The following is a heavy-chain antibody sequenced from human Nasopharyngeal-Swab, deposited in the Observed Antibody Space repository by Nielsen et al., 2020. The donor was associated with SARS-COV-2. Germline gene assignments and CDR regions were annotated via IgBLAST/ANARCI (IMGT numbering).Heavy chain of an antibody. Sequence: GSLRLSCAVYGGSFSGYYWSWIRQPPGKGLEWIGYIYYSGSTNYNPSLKSRVTISVDTSKNQFSLKLSSVTDADTAVYYCARTVGATPRGAFDIWGQGTMVTVSS. D-gene: IGHD1-26*01. J-gene: IGHJ3*02. V-gene: IGHV4-59*13. CDR1: GGSFSGYY. CDR3: ARTVGATPRGAFDI. CDR2: IYYSGST.